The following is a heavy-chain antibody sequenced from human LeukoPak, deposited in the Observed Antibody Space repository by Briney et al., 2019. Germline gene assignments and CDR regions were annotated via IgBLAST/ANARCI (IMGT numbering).Heavy chain of an antibody. V-gene: IGHV3-30*18. CDR3: AKDVAVAGLADS. J-gene: IGHJ4*02. CDR2: ISYDGSHQ. D-gene: IGHD6-19*01. Sequence: QPGGSLRLSCAASGFAFSSYDMHWVRQAPGKGLEWVAVISYDGSHQYYIDSVKGRFTIPRDNSKNRLFLQMNSLGPEDTAVYYCAKDVAVAGLADSWGQGILVTVSS. CDR1: GFAFSSYD.